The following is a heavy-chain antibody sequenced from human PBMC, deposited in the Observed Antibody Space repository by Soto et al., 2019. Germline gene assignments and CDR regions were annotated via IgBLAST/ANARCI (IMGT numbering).Heavy chain of an antibody. CDR3: ARSQGSSTSLEIYYYYYYGMDV. Sequence: QVQLVQSGAEVKKPGSSVKVSCKASGGTFSSYAISWVRQAPGQGLEWMGGIIPISGTANYAQKFQGRVTITADESTSTDYMERSRLRSEDTAVYYCARSQGSSTSLEIYYYYYYGMDVWGQGTTVTVSS. CDR1: GGTFSSYA. D-gene: IGHD2-2*01. CDR2: IIPISGTA. V-gene: IGHV1-69*01. J-gene: IGHJ6*02.